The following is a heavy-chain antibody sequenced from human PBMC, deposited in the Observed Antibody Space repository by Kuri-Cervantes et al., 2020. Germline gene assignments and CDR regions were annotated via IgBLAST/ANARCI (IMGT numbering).Heavy chain of an antibody. J-gene: IGHJ4*02. V-gene: IGHV4-39*01. CDR2: FYSSGST. D-gene: IGHD1-26*01. CDR3: ARQRGSYSGSYFDY. CDR1: GDSISSSSHY. Sequence: SETLSLTCTVSGDSISSSSHYWGWIRQPPGKGLEWIGNFYSSGSTYNNPSLKSRVTISVDTSKNQFSLKLSSVTAADTAVYYCARQRGSYSGSYFDYWGQGTLVTVSS.